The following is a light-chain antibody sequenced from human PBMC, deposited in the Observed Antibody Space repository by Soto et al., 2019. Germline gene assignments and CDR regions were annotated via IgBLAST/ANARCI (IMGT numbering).Light chain of an antibody. CDR3: GAAHGSGSNCV. V-gene: IGLV9-49*01. J-gene: IGLJ2*01. CDR1: SGYSNYK. Sequence: QLVLTQPPSASASLGASVTLTCTLSSGYSNYKVDWYQQRPGKGPRFVMRVGTGGIVGSKGDGIPDRFSVLGSGLNRYLTIKNIQEEDESDYLCGAAHGSGSNCVFGGGTKVTVL. CDR2: VGTGGIVG.